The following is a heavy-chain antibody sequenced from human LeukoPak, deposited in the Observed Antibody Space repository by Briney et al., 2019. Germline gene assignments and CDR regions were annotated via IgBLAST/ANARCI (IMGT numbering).Heavy chain of an antibody. Sequence: WASVKVSCKASGYTFTSYDSNWVRQATGQGLEWMGWMNPNSGNTGYAQKFQGRVTMTRTTSISTAYMELSSLRSEATAVYYCSVRGVTPPPRWGYYYGMDVWGQGTTVTVSS. CDR2: MNPNSGNT. V-gene: IGHV1-8*01. CDR3: SVRGVTPPPRWGYYYGMDV. D-gene: IGHD3-10*01. J-gene: IGHJ6*02. CDR1: GYTFTSYD.